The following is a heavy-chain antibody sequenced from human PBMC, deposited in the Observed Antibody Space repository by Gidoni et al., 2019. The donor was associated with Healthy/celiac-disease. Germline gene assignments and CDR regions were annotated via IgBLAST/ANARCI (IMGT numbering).Heavy chain of an antibody. Sequence: QVQLVQSGAEVKKPGSSVKVSCKASGGTFSSYAISWVRQAPGQGLEWMGRIIPILGIANYAQKFQGRVTITAEKSTSTAYMELSSLRSEDTAVYYCAGVRGTQTGDAFDIWGQGTMVTVSS. CDR3: AGVRGTQTGDAFDI. CDR1: GGTFSSYA. J-gene: IGHJ3*02. D-gene: IGHD7-27*01. CDR2: IIPILGIA. V-gene: IGHV1-69*09.